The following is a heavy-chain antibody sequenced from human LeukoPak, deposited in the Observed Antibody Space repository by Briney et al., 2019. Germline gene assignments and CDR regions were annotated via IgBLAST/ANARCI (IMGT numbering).Heavy chain of an antibody. CDR3: ARSLRSGDYFDY. J-gene: IGHJ4*02. V-gene: IGHV4-4*07. Sequence: PSETLSLTCTVSGGFISNYYWSWIRQPAGKGLEWIGRIYSSGTTKYNPSLKSRVTISVDKSKNQFSLKLSSVTAADTAVYYCARSLRSGDYFDYWGQGTLVTVPS. CDR1: GGFISNYY. CDR2: IYSSGTT. D-gene: IGHD2-15*01.